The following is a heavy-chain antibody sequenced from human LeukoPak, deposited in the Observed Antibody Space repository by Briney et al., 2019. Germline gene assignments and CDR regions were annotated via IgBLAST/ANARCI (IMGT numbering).Heavy chain of an antibody. CDR3: ANPSANDYGDYKVDY. V-gene: IGHV3-23*01. CDR2: ISGSGGST. Sequence: GRSVSLSYPASGFMVTSPSMRSVRQPGGKGLESLAAISGSGGSTYYADSVKGRFTISRDNSKNTLYLQMNSLRAEDTAVYYCANPSANDYGDYKVDYWGQGTLVTVSS. D-gene: IGHD4-17*01. CDR1: GFMVTSPS. J-gene: IGHJ4*02.